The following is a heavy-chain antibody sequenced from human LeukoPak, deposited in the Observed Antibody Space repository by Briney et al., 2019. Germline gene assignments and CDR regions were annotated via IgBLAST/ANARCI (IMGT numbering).Heavy chain of an antibody. CDR3: ARASSGWYNWFDP. J-gene: IGHJ5*02. D-gene: IGHD6-19*01. CDR1: GSTFSDYY. CDR2: ISSSGSTI. V-gene: IGHV3-11*04. Sequence: GGSLRLSCAASGSTFSDYYMSWIRQAPGKGLEWVSYISSSGSTIYYADSVKGRFTISRDNAKNSLYLQMNSLRAEDTAVYYCARASSGWYNWFDPWGQGTLVTVSS.